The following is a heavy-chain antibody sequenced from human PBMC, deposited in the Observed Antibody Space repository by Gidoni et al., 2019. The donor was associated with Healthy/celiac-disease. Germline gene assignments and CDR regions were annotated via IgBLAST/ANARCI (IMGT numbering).Heavy chain of an antibody. CDR3: ARGIDASGSYHMDY. Sequence: QLQLQESGPGLVKPSETLSLTCTVSGGSISSSSYYWAWIRQPPGKGREWIGSLYYSGSTYYSPSLKSRVTISVDTSKNQFSLKLSSVTAADTAVYYCARGIDASGSYHMDYWGQGTLVTVSS. D-gene: IGHD3-10*01. V-gene: IGHV4-39*07. CDR1: GGSISSSSYY. CDR2: LYYSGST. J-gene: IGHJ4*02.